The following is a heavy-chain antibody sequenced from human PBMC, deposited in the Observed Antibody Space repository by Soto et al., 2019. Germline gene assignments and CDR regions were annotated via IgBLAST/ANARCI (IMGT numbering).Heavy chain of an antibody. CDR3: ARGVTVFGLVSRFWLDL. CDR2: IYYSGFT. J-gene: IGHJ5*02. Sequence: PSETLSLTCTVSGASISTGDYYWSWVRQPPGKGLEWIGYIYYSGFTYYNPSLKSRVTISMDTSKNQFSLKLTSVTAADTAVYFCARGVTVFGLVSRFWLDLWGQGNLVTVSS. CDR1: GASISTGDYY. D-gene: IGHD3-3*01. V-gene: IGHV4-30-4*01.